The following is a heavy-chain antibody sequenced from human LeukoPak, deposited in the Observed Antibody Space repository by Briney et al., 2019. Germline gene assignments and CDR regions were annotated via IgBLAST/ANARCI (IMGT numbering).Heavy chain of an antibody. V-gene: IGHV3-7*01. CDR3: VRQLGGSGSY. J-gene: IGHJ4*02. Sequence: GGSLRLSCAASGFTFNSYWMNWDRQAPGEGLGGVASIKQDGNEKSYVDSVKGRFDISRDNPKNSLYLQMSSLRAEDTAVYYCVRQLGGSGSYWGQGTLVTVSS. CDR2: IKQDGNEK. CDR1: GFTFNSYW. D-gene: IGHD3-10*01.